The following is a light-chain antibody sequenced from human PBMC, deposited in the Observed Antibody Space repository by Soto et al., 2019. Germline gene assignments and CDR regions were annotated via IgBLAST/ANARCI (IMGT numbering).Light chain of an antibody. CDR1: QSISSW. J-gene: IGKJ1*01. CDR3: QQYNSIPPWT. Sequence: DIQITQSPSTLSASVGDRVTITCRASQSISSWLAWYQQKPGKAPKLLIYKASSLESGVPSRFSGSGSGTEFTLTISSLQPDDFATYYCQQYNSIPPWTFGQGTKVDIK. CDR2: KAS. V-gene: IGKV1-5*03.